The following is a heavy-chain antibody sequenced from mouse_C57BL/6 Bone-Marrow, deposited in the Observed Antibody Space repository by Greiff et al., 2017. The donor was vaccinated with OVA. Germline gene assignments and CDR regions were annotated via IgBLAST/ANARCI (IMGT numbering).Heavy chain of an antibody. CDR3: ARAPHYGSWAWFAY. CDR1: GYTFTSYW. V-gene: IGHV1-64*01. Sequence: QVQLKQPGAELVKPGASVKLSCKASGYTFTSYWMHWVKQRPGQGLEWIGLIHPNSGSTNYNEKFKSKATLTVDKSSSTAYMQLSSLTSEDSAVYYCARAPHYGSWAWFAYWGQGTLVTVSA. D-gene: IGHD1-1*01. CDR2: IHPNSGST. J-gene: IGHJ3*01.